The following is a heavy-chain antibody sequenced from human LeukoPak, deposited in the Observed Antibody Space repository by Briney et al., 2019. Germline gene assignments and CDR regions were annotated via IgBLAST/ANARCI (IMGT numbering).Heavy chain of an antibody. CDR2: MNPNSGNT. V-gene: IGHV1-8*01. CDR1: GYTFTSYD. CDR3: ARGGSRWLQWVIDY. D-gene: IGHD5-24*01. J-gene: IGHJ4*02. Sequence: ASVKVSCKASGYTFTSYDIHWVRQATGQGLEWMGWMNPNSGNTGYAQKFQGRVTMTRNTSISTAYMELSSLRSEDTAVYYCARGGSRWLQWVIDYWGQGTLVTVSS.